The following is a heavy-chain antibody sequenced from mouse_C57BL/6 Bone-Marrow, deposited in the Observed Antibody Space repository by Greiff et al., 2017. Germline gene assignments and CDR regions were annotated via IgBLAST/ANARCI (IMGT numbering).Heavy chain of an antibody. J-gene: IGHJ2*01. CDR1: GFTFSSYA. D-gene: IGHD1-1*01. CDR2: ISDGGSYT. CDR3: ARDYYGSSSPFDY. V-gene: IGHV5-4*01. Sequence: EVQLQESGGGLVKPGGSLKLSCAASGFTFSSYAMSWVRQTPEKRLEWVATISDGGSYTYYPDNVKGRFTISRDNAKNNLYLQMSHLKSEDTAMYYCARDYYGSSSPFDYWGQGTTLTVSS.